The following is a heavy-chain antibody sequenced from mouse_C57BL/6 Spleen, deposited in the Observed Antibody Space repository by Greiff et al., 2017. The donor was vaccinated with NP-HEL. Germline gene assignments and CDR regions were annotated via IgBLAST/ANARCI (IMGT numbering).Heavy chain of an antibody. Sequence: VQLKESVAELVRPGASVKLSCTASGFNIKNTYMHWVKQRPEQGLEWIGRIDPANGNTKYAPKFQGKATITADTSSNTAYLQLSSLTSEDTAIYYCARGWANYYGSSYDAMDYWGQGTSVTVSS. CDR1: GFNIKNTY. J-gene: IGHJ4*01. CDR2: IDPANGNT. D-gene: IGHD1-1*01. CDR3: ARGWANYYGSSYDAMDY. V-gene: IGHV14-3*01.